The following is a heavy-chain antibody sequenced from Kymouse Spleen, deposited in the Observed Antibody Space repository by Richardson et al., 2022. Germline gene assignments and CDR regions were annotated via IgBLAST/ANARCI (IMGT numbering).Heavy chain of an antibody. D-gene: IGHD6-13*01. CDR2: ISSSGSTI. CDR3: AREEDSSSWYSYYYYYYGMDV. Sequence: QVQLVESGGGLVKPGGSLRLSCAASGFTFSDYYMSWIRQAPGKGLEWVSYISSSGSTIYYADSVKGRFTISRDNAKNSLYLQMNSLRAEDTAVYYCAREEDSSSWYSYYYYYYGMDVWGQGTTVTVSS. J-gene: IGHJ6*02. CDR1: GFTFSDYY. V-gene: IGHV3-11*01.